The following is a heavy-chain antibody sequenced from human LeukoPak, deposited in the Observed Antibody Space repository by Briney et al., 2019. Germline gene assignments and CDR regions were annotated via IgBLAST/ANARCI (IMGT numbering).Heavy chain of an antibody. CDR3: ARYEEMATRGADAFDI. CDR2: IIPIFGTA. V-gene: IGHV1-69*13. J-gene: IGHJ3*02. CDR1: GGTFSNYA. D-gene: IGHD5-24*01. Sequence: ASVKVSCKASGGTFSNYAISWVRQAPGQGLEWMGGIIPIFGTANYAQKFQGRVMITADESTSTAYMELSSLRSEDTAVYYCARYEEMATRGADAFDIWGQRTMVTVSS.